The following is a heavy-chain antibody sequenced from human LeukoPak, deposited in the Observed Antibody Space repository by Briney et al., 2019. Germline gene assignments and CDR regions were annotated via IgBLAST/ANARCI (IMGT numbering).Heavy chain of an antibody. CDR3: ARGVYIAAAQYGY. Sequence: NASETLSLTCTVSGGSISSYYWSWIRQPPGKGLEWIGYIYYSGSTNYNPSLKSRVTMSVDTSKNQFSLKLSSVTAADTAVYYCARGVYIAAAQYGYWGQGTLVTVSS. CDR2: IYYSGST. J-gene: IGHJ4*02. V-gene: IGHV4-59*12. CDR1: GGSISSYY. D-gene: IGHD6-13*01.